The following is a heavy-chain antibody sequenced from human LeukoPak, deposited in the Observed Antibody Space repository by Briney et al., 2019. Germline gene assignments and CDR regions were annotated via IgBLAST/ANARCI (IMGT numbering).Heavy chain of an antibody. V-gene: IGHV3-20*04. D-gene: IGHD2-15*01. Sequence: GGSLRLSCAASGFTFSSYGMHWVRQAPGKGLEWVSGINWNGGSTGYADSVKGRFTISRDNAKNSLYLQMNSLRAEDTALYYCARSVAASRDYWGQGTLVTVSS. J-gene: IGHJ4*02. CDR1: GFTFSSYG. CDR2: INWNGGST. CDR3: ARSVAASRDY.